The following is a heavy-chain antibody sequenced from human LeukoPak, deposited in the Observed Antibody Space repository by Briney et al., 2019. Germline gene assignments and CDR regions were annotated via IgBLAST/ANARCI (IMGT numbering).Heavy chain of an antibody. J-gene: IGHJ3*02. Sequence: PSQTLSLTCTVSGGSISSGSYYWSWIRQPAGKGLEWIGRIYTSGSTNYNPSLKSRVTISVDTSKNQFSLKLSSVTAADTAVYYCARPASTYYYDSSGYYVDAFDIWGQGTMVTVSS. CDR2: IYTSGST. V-gene: IGHV4-61*02. D-gene: IGHD3-22*01. CDR1: GGSISSGSYY. CDR3: ARPASTYYYDSSGYYVDAFDI.